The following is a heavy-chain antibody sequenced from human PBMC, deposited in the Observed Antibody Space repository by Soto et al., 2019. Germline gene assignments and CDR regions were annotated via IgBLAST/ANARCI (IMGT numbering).Heavy chain of an antibody. CDR1: GFTFSSYA. CDR2: ISYDGSNK. Sequence: GGSLRLSCAASGFTFSSYAMHWVRQAPGKGLEWVAVISYDGSNKYYADSVKGRFTISRDNSKNTLYLQMNSLRAEDTAVYYCARDPGPHYYDSSGYHWGQGTLVTVSS. J-gene: IGHJ5*02. D-gene: IGHD3-22*01. CDR3: ARDPGPHYYDSSGYH. V-gene: IGHV3-30*14.